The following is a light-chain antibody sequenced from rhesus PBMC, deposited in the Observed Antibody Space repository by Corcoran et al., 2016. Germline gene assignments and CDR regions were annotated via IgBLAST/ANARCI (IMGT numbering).Light chain of an antibody. J-gene: IGKJ1*01. V-gene: IGKV7-13*02. CDR2: QES. CDR1: ETVSFFGINL. CDR3: LQSKIAGT. Sequence: DIVLTQSPASLAVSPGQRATITCRASETVSFFGINLIHWYQQKPGQPPKLLIYQESNKDTGVPARFSSSGSVTDFTLTINPGEAYDAADYDCLQSKIAGTFGQGTKVEIK.